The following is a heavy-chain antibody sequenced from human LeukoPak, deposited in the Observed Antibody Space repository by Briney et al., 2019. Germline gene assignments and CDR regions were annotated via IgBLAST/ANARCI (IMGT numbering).Heavy chain of an antibody. D-gene: IGHD6-19*01. CDR1: GDSISSSNYY. Sequence: SETLSLTCTISGDSISSSNYYWGWIRQPAGKGLEWIGRIYTSGSTNYNPSLKSRVTISVDTSKNQFSLKLSSVTAADTAVYYCARVGGWYYYFDYWGQGTLVTVSS. CDR3: ARVGGWYYYFDY. V-gene: IGHV4-61*02. CDR2: IYTSGST. J-gene: IGHJ4*02.